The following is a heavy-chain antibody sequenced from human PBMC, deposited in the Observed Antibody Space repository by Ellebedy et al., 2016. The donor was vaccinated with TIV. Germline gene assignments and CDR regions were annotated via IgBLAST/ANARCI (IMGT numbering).Heavy chain of an antibody. V-gene: IGHV4-59*01. CDR3: ARGRAVGS. CDR1: GASISSYY. D-gene: IGHD1-26*01. CDR2: IYYSGTT. Sequence: MPSETLSLTCTVSGASISSYYWSWIRQPPGKGLEWLGSIYYSGTTNYNPSLRSRATTSVDTSKNQFSLNLTSVTAADTAVYYCARGRAVGSWGQGTLVTVSS. J-gene: IGHJ5*02.